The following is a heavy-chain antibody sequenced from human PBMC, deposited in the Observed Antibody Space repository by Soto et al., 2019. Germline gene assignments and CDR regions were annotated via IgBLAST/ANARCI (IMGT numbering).Heavy chain of an antibody. CDR1: EFTFSDYA. V-gene: IGHV3-23*01. CDR2: ISGSGGRT. CDR3: AKGGGYGKVSVTVH. D-gene: IGHD2-15*01. Sequence: EVQLLESGGGLVQPGGSLRLSCAASEFTFSDYAMSWVRQAPGKGLEWVSTISGSGGRTYYAASVKGRFTMSRDNSKNAVCLQMGILRDDDTAKYYCAKGGGYGKVSVTVHWGQGTLVTVSS. J-gene: IGHJ4*02.